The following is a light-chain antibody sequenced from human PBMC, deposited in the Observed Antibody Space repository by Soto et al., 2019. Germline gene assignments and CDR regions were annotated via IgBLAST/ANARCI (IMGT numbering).Light chain of an antibody. CDR2: QDS. CDR3: SSYTTSNTRQIV. J-gene: IGLJ1*01. V-gene: IGLV3-1*01. CDR1: KLGDKY. Sequence: SYELTQPPSVSVSPGQTASITCSGDKLGDKYACWYQQKPGQSPVLVIYQDSKRPSGIPERFSGSKSGNTASLTISGLQAEDEADYYCSSYTTSNTRQIVFGTGTKLTVL.